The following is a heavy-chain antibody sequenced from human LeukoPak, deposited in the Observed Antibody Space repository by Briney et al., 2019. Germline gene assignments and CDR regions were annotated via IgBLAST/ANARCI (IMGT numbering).Heavy chain of an antibody. CDR1: GYTFTSYA. J-gene: IGHJ4*02. CDR2: INAGNGNT. Sequence: GASVKVSCKASGYTFTSYAMHWVRQAPGQRLEWMGWINAGNGNTKYSQEFQGRVTITRDTSASTAYMELSSLRSEDMAVYYCARGAIAAAGLPGGVDYWGQGALVTVSS. D-gene: IGHD6-13*01. V-gene: IGHV1-3*03. CDR3: ARGAIAAAGLPGGVDY.